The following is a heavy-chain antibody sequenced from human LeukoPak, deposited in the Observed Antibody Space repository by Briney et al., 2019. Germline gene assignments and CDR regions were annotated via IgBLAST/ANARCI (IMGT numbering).Heavy chain of an antibody. CDR3: ARDQSSSGIDAFDI. D-gene: IGHD2-15*01. CDR2: ISSSSSYI. V-gene: IGHV3-21*01. Sequence: GGSLRLSCAASGFTFSSYAMSWVRQAPGKGLEWVSSISSSSSYIYYADSVKGRFTISRDNAKNSLYLQMNSLRAEDTAVYYCARDQSSSGIDAFDIWGQGTMVTVSS. CDR1: GFTFSSYA. J-gene: IGHJ3*02.